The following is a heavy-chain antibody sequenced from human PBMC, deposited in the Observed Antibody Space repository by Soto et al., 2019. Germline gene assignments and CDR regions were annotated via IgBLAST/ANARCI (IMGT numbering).Heavy chain of an antibody. CDR1: GFSFSNYG. CDR2: ISFDGSKK. CDR3: AKEAVVRGLWYGMDV. D-gene: IGHD3-10*01. V-gene: IGHV3-30*18. J-gene: IGHJ6*02. Sequence: QVQLVESGGGVVQPGRSLRLSCAASGFSFSNYGMYWVRQAPGKGLEWVAIISFDGSKKYHADSVKGRFTISRDNSKNTVYVQMNSLRVEDTAVYSCAKEAVVRGLWYGMDVWGQGTTVTVSS.